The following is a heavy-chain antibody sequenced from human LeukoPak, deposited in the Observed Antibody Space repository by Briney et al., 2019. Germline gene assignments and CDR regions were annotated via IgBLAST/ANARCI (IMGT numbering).Heavy chain of an antibody. CDR3: AKDIGSGSPINRYYYYGMDV. J-gene: IGHJ6*02. Sequence: GRSLRLSCAASGFTFDDYAMHWVRQAPGKGLEWVSGISWNSGSIGYADSVKGRFTISRDNAKNSLYLQMNSLRAEDTALYYCAKDIGSGSPINRYYYYGMDVWGQGTTVTVSS. D-gene: IGHD3-10*01. CDR2: ISWNSGSI. V-gene: IGHV3-9*01. CDR1: GFTFDDYA.